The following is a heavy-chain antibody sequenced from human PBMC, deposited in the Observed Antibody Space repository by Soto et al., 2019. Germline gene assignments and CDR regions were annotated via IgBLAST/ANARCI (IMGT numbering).Heavy chain of an antibody. CDR2: INPRSGKT. CDR3: ARGVGYSDSSGYPFDY. Sequence: VQLVQSGAEVKRPGASVKISCKASGDTLSTYYMHWARQAPGQGLEWMGIINPRSGKTNYPQKFQGRVTLPRDTSTTTVYRELSTLRSEDTAMYYCARGVGYSDSSGYPFDYWGQGTLVTVSS. J-gene: IGHJ4*02. CDR1: GDTLSTYY. V-gene: IGHV1-46*03. D-gene: IGHD3-22*01.